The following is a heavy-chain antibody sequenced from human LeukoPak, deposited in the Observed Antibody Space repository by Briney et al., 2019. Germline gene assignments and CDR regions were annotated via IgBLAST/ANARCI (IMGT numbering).Heavy chain of an antibody. J-gene: IGHJ4*02. V-gene: IGHV4-34*01. Sequence: SETLSLTCAVYGGSFSGYYWSWIRQPPGKGLEWIGEINHSGSTNYNPTLKSRVTISVDTSKNQFSLKLSSVTAADTAVYYCARGLWMVPFDYWGQGTLVTVSS. CDR1: GGSFSGYY. D-gene: IGHD3-10*01. CDR2: INHSGST. CDR3: ARGLWMVPFDY.